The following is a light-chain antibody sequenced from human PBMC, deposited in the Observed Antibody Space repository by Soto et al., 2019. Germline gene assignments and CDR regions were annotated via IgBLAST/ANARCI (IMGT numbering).Light chain of an antibody. CDR1: SSDVGSYNF. CDR3: CSYAASRTVV. Sequence: QSALTQPASVSGSPGQSITISCTGSSSDVGSYNFVSWYQQHPGKAPKLIIYEGTKRPSGVSNRFSGSKSGNTASLTISGLQAEDEADYYCCSYAASRTVVFGTGTKLTVL. J-gene: IGLJ1*01. V-gene: IGLV2-23*01. CDR2: EGT.